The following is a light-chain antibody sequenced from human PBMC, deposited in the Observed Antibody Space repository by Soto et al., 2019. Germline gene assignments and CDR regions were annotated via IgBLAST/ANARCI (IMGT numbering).Light chain of an antibody. CDR2: GAS. V-gene: IGKV3-20*01. J-gene: IGKJ4*01. CDR3: HQYDSSPLT. Sequence: EIVLAQSPDTLSLSPGERATLSCRTSQSMSTNYLAWYQQKSGQPPRLLIYGASIRATGITDRFSGSGSGTDFPLTISRLEPEDFAVYYCHQYDSSPLTFGGGAKVEIK. CDR1: QSMSTNY.